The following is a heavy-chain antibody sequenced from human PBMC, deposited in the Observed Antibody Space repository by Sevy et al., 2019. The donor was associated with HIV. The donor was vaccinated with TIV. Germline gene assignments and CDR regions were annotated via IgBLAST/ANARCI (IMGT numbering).Heavy chain of an antibody. CDR3: TRGEVQLWPSGFDY. D-gene: IGHD1-1*01. J-gene: IGHJ4*02. CDR2: IYTSGRT. V-gene: IGHV4-4*07. CDR1: GDSISSYY. Sequence: SENLSLTCTVSGDSISSYYWSWIRQPAGKGLEWIGRIYTSGRTNYNPSLKSRVTMSVDTSKNQFSLKLRSVTAADTAVYFCTRGEVQLWPSGFDYWGQGTLVTVSS.